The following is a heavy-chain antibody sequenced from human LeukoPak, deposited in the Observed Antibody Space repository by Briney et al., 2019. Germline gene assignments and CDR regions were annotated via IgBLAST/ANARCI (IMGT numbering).Heavy chain of an antibody. J-gene: IGHJ4*02. Sequence: SETLSLTYTVSGGSISSYYWSWIRQPAGKGLEWIGRIYTSGSTNYNPSLKSRVTMSVDTSKNQFSLKLSSVTAADTAVYYCARDIYGGNSYYFDYWGQGTLVTVSS. CDR2: IYTSGST. V-gene: IGHV4-4*07. D-gene: IGHD4-23*01. CDR1: GGSISSYY. CDR3: ARDIYGGNSYYFDY.